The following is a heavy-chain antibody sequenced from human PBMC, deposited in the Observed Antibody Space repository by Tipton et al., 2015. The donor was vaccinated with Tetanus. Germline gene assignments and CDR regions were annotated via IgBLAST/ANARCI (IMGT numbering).Heavy chain of an antibody. V-gene: IGHV3-53*01. Sequence: SLRLSYAASGFTVSSNYMSWVRQAPGKGLEWVSIIYSGGRTYYADSVKGRFTISRDNSKNMLFLQMNSMRAEDTAVYYCTSSLNTWYYYGVDVWGQGTTVTVSS. CDR1: GFTVSSNY. J-gene: IGHJ6*02. D-gene: IGHD3-16*01. CDR3: TSSLNTWYYYGVDV. CDR2: IYSGGRT.